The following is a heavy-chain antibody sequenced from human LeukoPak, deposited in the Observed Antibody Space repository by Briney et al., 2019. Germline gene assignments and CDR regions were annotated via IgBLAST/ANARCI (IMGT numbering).Heavy chain of an antibody. CDR1: GYSFTSYW. J-gene: IGHJ5*02. CDR2: IYPGDSDT. Sequence: GEFLKISCKGSGYSFTSYWIGWVRQMPGKGLEWMGIIYPGDSDTRYSPSFQGQVTISADKSISTAYLQWSSLKASDTAMYYCASSSSGSYEWIWFDPWGQGTLVTVSS. D-gene: IGHD1-26*01. V-gene: IGHV5-51*01. CDR3: ASSSSGSYEWIWFDP.